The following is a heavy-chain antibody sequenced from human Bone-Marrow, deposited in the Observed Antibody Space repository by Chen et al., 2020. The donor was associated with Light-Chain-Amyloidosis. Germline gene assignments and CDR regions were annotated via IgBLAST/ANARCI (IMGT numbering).Heavy chain of an antibody. D-gene: IGHD1-1*01. CDR3: ARDRELEVSTNWFDP. CDR2: INSDGSST. CDR1: GFTFSSYW. V-gene: IGHV3-74*01. J-gene: IGHJ5*02. Sequence: EVQLVESGGGLVQPGGSLRLSCAAPGFTFSSYWMHWVRQAPGKGLVWVSRINSDGSSTSYADSVKGRFTISRDNAKNTLYLQMNSLRAEDTAVYYCARDRELEVSTNWFDPWGQGTLVTVSS.